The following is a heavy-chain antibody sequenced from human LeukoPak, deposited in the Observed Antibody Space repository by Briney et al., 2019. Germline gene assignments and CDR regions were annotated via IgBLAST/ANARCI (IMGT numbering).Heavy chain of an antibody. D-gene: IGHD1-26*01. J-gene: IGHJ3*02. Sequence: ASVKVSCKASGYSFTSYYMHWVRQAPGQGLEWMGIINPSGGSTSYAQKFQGRVTMTRDMSTSTVYMELSSLRSDDTAVYYCARSKWERKNAFDIWGQGTMVTVSS. CDR1: GYSFTSYY. V-gene: IGHV1-46*01. CDR2: INPSGGST. CDR3: ARSKWERKNAFDI.